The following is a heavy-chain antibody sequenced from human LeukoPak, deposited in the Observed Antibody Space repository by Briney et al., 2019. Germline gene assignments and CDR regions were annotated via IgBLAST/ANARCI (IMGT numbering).Heavy chain of an antibody. CDR3: ARESGYSYGTFDY. D-gene: IGHD5-18*01. J-gene: IGHJ4*02. Sequence: SETLSLTCIVSGYSISSGYYWGWIRQPPGKGLEWIGSIYHSGSSLYNPSLKSRVTISVDTSKNQFSLKLRSVTAADTAVYYCARESGYSYGTFDYWGQGTLVTVSS. V-gene: IGHV4-38-2*02. CDR2: IYHSGSS. CDR1: GYSISSGYY.